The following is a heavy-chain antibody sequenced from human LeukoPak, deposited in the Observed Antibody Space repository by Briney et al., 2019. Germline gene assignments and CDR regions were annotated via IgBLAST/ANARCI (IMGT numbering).Heavy chain of an antibody. Sequence: GGSLRLSCAASGFTFSSFEMNWVRQAPGKGLEWVSYINTISTVLYHADSVRGRFTISRDNAKNSLYLQMNSLRVEDTAVYYCAGTRFGEFSNWFDPWGQGTLVTVSS. CDR1: GFTFSSFE. CDR3: AGTRFGEFSNWFDP. D-gene: IGHD3-10*02. J-gene: IGHJ5*02. CDR2: INTISTVL. V-gene: IGHV3-48*03.